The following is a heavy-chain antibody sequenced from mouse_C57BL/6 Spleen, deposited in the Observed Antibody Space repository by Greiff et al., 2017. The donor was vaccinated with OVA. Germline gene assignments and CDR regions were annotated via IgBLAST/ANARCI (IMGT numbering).Heavy chain of an antibody. D-gene: IGHD2-3*01. Sequence: QVQLQQPGAELVKPGASVKMSCKASGYTFTSYWITWVKQRPGQGLEWIGDIYPGSGSTNYNEKFKSKATLTVDTSSGTAYMQLSSLTSEDSAVYYCARRGDGYYGFAYWGQGTLVTVSA. J-gene: IGHJ3*01. CDR1: GYTFTSYW. CDR3: ARRGDGYYGFAY. V-gene: IGHV1-55*01. CDR2: IYPGSGST.